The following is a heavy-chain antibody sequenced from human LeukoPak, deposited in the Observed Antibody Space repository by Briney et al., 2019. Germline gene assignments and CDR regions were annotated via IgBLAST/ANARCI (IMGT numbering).Heavy chain of an antibody. Sequence: GGSLRLSCAASGFTSTSYGMHWVRQAPGKGLEWVAVIWSDGSKTYYVDSVKGRFTISRDYSKNTLFLQMSSLRAEDTAVYYCARAGASNEFDYWGQGTLVTVSS. D-gene: IGHD2-8*01. V-gene: IGHV3-33*01. CDR1: GFTSTSYG. CDR3: ARAGASNEFDY. CDR2: IWSDGSKT. J-gene: IGHJ4*02.